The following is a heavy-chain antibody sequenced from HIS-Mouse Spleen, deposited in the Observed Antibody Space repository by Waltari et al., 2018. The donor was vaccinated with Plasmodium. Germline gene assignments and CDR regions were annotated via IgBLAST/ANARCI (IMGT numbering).Heavy chain of an antibody. J-gene: IGHJ4*02. Sequence: QVQLVQAEAGVKKPGAAVQVYCKGSGYTFPGYYMLLVRQAPGQGHGGMGWINHSSGGTNYAQKFQGRVTMTRDTSISTAYMELSRLRSDDTAVYYCARDGPGETSFDYWGQGTLVTVSS. V-gene: IGHV1-2*02. CDR1: GYTFPGYY. D-gene: IGHD3-16*01. CDR3: ARDGPGETSFDY. CDR2: INHSSGGT.